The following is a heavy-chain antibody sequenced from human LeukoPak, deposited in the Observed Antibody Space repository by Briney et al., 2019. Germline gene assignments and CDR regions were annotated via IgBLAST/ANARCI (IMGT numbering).Heavy chain of an antibody. J-gene: IGHJ4*02. D-gene: IGHD3-9*01. Sequence: SETLSLTCTVSGGSISSSSYYWGWIRRPPGKGLEWIGSIYYSGSTYYNPSLKSRVTISVDTSKNQFSLKLSSVTAADTAVYYCARRAHYDILTGYYLDNWGQGTLVTVSS. CDR2: IYYSGST. CDR1: GGSISSSSYY. CDR3: ARRAHYDILTGYYLDN. V-gene: IGHV4-39*07.